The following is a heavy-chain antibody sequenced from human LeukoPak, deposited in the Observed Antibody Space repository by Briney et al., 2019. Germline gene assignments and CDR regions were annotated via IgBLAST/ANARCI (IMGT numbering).Heavy chain of an antibody. Sequence: SETLSLTCTVSGGSISSSSYYWGWIRQPPGKGLEWIGSIYYSASTYYNPSLKSRVTISVDTSKNQFSLKLSSVTAADTAVYYCARGLRYFDWLFDYWGQGTLVTVSS. J-gene: IGHJ4*02. D-gene: IGHD3-9*01. CDR3: ARGLRYFDWLFDY. V-gene: IGHV4-39*01. CDR2: IYYSAST. CDR1: GGSISSSSYY.